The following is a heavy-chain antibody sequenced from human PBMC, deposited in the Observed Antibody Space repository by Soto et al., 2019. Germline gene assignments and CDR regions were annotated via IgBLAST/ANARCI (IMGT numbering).Heavy chain of an antibody. CDR2: ISYDGSNK. V-gene: IGHV3-30-3*01. CDR3: ARALGYSYGYVHYYYGMDV. J-gene: IGHJ6*02. D-gene: IGHD5-18*01. Sequence: GGSLRLSCAASGFTFSSYAMHWVRQAPGKGLEWVAVISYDGSNKYYAGSVKGRFTISRDNSKNTLYLQMNSLRAEDTAVYYCARALGYSYGYVHYYYGMDVWGQGTTVTVSS. CDR1: GFTFSSYA.